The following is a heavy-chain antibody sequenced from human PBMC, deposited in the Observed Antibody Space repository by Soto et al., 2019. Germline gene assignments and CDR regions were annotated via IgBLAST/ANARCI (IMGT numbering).Heavy chain of an antibody. V-gene: IGHV3-72*01. CDR2: SRNKANSYTT. CDR1: GFTFSDHY. D-gene: IGHD1-26*01. J-gene: IGHJ4*02. Sequence: EVQLVESGGGLVQPGGSLRLSCAASGFTFSDHYMDWVRQAPGKGLEWVGRSRNKANSYTTEYAASVKGRFTISRDDSKNSLYLQINSLKTEDTAVYYCARLSGSYYGYWGQGTLVTVSS. CDR3: ARLSGSYYGY.